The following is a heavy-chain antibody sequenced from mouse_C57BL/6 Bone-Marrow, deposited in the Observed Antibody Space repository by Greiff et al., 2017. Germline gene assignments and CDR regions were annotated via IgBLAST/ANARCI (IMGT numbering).Heavy chain of an antibody. CDR3: TREKKYYSPWYFDV. J-gene: IGHJ1*03. D-gene: IGHD1-1*01. Sequence: VQLQQSGAELVRHGASVTLSCKASGYTFTDYEMHWVKQTPVHGLEWIGAIDPETGGTAYNQKFKGKAILTADKSSSTAYMELRSLTSEDSAVYYCTREKKYYSPWYFDVWGTGTTVTVSS. CDR1: GYTFTDYE. CDR2: IDPETGGT. V-gene: IGHV1-15*01.